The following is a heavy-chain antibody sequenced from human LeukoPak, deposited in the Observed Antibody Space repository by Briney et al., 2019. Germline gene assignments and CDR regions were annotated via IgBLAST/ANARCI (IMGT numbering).Heavy chain of an antibody. Sequence: KPSETLSLTCTVSGGSISSYYWSWFRQPAGKGLEWIGRIHTSGSTNYSPSLKSRVTISVDTSKNQFSMKMSSVTAADTAVYYCARDRYYYDSSERYFDYWGQGTLVTVSS. CDR3: ARDRYYYDSSERYFDY. D-gene: IGHD3-22*01. CDR2: IHTSGST. J-gene: IGHJ4*02. CDR1: GGSISSYY. V-gene: IGHV4-4*07.